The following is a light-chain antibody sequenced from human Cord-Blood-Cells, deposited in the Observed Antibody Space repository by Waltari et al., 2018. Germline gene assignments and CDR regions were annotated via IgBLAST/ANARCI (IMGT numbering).Light chain of an antibody. J-gene: IGLJ2*01. Sequence: QSALTQPSSVSGSPGQSINISCTGTSSDVGSYNLDSWYQKHPGKAPKLLIYEDSKRPSGVSNRFSGSKSGNTASLTILGLQAEDEADYYCCSYAGSSTLVVFGGGTKLTVL. CDR1: SSDVGSYNL. CDR2: EDS. V-gene: IGLV2-23*01. CDR3: CSYAGSSTLVV.